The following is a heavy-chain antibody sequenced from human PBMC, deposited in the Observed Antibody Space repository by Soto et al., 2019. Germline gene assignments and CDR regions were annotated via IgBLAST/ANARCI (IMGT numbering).Heavy chain of an antibody. V-gene: IGHV3-33*01. CDR2: IWYDGSNK. Sequence: GGSLRLSCAASGFTFSNYGMHWVRQAPGKGLEWVAVIWYDGSNKYYADSVKGRLTISRDTSKNTLYLHMNSLRAEDTAVYYCTRDFARGYSYGYMDFWGHGTLVTVSS. D-gene: IGHD5-18*01. J-gene: IGHJ4*01. CDR3: TRDFARGYSYGYMDF. CDR1: GFTFSNYG.